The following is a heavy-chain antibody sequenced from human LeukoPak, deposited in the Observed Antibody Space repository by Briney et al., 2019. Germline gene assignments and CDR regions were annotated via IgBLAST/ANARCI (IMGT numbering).Heavy chain of an antibody. CDR3: ARDRVVVTAVHYSDY. CDR2: ISSSSGTI. D-gene: IGHD2-21*02. CDR1: GFSFSSYS. J-gene: IGHJ4*02. Sequence: GGSLKLSCAASGFSFSSYSMNWVRQAPGKGLEWVSYISSSSGTIYYADSVKGRFTISRDNAKNSLYLQMNSLRDEDTAVYYCARDRVVVTAVHYSDYRGQGSLVTVSS. V-gene: IGHV3-48*02.